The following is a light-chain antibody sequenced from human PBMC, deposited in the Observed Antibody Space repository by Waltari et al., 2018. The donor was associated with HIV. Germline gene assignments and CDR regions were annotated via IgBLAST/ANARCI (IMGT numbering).Light chain of an antibody. CDR1: QSVSSSY. V-gene: IGKV3-20*01. J-gene: IGKJ2*01. Sequence: EIVLTQSPGTLSLSPGERATLSCRASQSVSSSYLAWYQQKPGQAPRLLIYGASRRAAGIPDRFIGSGSGTDFTLTISRLEPEDVAVYYCQQYGSSPRMYTFGQGTKVEIK. CDR2: GAS. CDR3: QQYGSSPRMYT.